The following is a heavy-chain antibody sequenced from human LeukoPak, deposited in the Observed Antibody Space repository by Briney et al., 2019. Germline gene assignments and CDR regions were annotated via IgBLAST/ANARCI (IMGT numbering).Heavy chain of an antibody. Sequence: PGGSLRLSCAASGFTFSNCGMHWVRQAPGKGLEWVAVIWYDGSYKYYADSVKGRFTISRDNSKNTLYLQMNSLRAEDMAVYYCASEVGWFDPWGQGTLVTVCS. J-gene: IGHJ5*02. V-gene: IGHV3-33*01. CDR3: ASEVGWFDP. CDR1: GFTFSNCG. CDR2: IWYDGSYK.